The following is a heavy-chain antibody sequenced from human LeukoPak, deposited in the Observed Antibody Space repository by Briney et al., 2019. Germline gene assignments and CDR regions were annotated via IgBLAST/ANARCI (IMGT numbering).Heavy chain of an antibody. V-gene: IGHV4-39*02. CDR1: GGSISSSSYY. Sequence: SETLSLTCTVSGGSISSSSYYWGWIRQPPGKGLEWIGSIYYSGSTYYNPSLKSRVTISVDTSKNQFSLKLSSVTAADTAVYYCARETADCSSTSCLSTLDVWGKGTTVTVSS. CDR2: IYYSGST. D-gene: IGHD2-2*01. J-gene: IGHJ6*04. CDR3: ARETADCSSTSCLSTLDV.